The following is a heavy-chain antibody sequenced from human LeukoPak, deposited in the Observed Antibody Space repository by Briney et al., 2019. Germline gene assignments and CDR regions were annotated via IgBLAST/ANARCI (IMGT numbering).Heavy chain of an antibody. CDR3: AKDRAMVRGAYDAFDI. CDR2: ISWNSGSI. Sequence: GGSLRLSCAASGFTFDDYAMHWVRQAPGKGLEWVSGISWNSGSIGYADSVKGRFTISRDNAKNSLYLQMNSLRAEDTALYYCAKDRAMVRGAYDAFDIWGQGTMVTVSS. D-gene: IGHD3-10*01. J-gene: IGHJ3*02. CDR1: GFTFDDYA. V-gene: IGHV3-9*01.